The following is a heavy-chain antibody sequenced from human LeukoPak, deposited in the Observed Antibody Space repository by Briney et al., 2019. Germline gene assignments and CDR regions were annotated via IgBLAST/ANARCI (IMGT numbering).Heavy chain of an antibody. J-gene: IGHJ4*02. CDR2: MNQDGSEK. CDR1: GFTFSSYW. CDR3: ARDKRVGASLFDY. Sequence: PGGSLRLSCAASGFTFSSYWMTWVRQPPGKGLKWVGNMNQDGSEKYYADSVKGRFTIFRDNAENSVYLQVNSLTAEDTAVYYCARDKRVGASLFDYWGQGSLVTVSS. D-gene: IGHD1-26*01. V-gene: IGHV3-7*01.